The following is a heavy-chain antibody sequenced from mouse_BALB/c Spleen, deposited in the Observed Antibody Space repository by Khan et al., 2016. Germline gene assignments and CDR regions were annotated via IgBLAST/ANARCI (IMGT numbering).Heavy chain of an antibody. Sequence: EVKLLESGGGLVQPGGSLKLSCAASGFDFSRYWMSWVRQAPGKGLEWIGEINPDSNTINYAQSQKAKFIISRDNAKNTLYLQMRKERYEDTALYYCAALYDYAVMNYALDYWGQGTSVTVSS. CDR3: AALYDYAVMNYALDY. J-gene: IGHJ4*01. V-gene: IGHV4-1*02. CDR1: GFDFSRYW. D-gene: IGHD2-4*01. CDR2: INPDSNTI.